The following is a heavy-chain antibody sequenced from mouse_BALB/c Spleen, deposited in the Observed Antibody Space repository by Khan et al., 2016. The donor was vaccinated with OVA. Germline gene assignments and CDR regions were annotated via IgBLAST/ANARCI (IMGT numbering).Heavy chain of an antibody. CDR2: ISYSGRT. Sequence: EVQLVESGPGLVRPSQSLSLTCTVTGYSITSDYAWNWIRQLPGNKLEWVGYISYSGRTSYNPSLKSRISITRDTSKNQFFLQLSSVTTEDTATDYCAKSVTITTVVATDFDYWGQGTTLTVSS. CDR3: AKSVTITTVVATDFDY. V-gene: IGHV3-2*02. J-gene: IGHJ2*01. CDR1: GYSITSDYA. D-gene: IGHD1-1*01.